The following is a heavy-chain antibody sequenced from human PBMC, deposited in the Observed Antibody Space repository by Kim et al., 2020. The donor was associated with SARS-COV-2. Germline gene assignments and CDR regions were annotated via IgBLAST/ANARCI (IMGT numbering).Heavy chain of an antibody. V-gene: IGHV1-2*05. CDR2: INPDSGGT. J-gene: IGHJ3*01. D-gene: IGHD3-10*01. Sequence: ASVKVSCKASGYTFTGYYIHWVPQGPGQGLEWMGRINPDSGGTNLARRFQGRVTMTRDTSISTVYMEVSRLTPDDTVVYYCARGSYHDGLDFWGQGTLVT. CDR1: GYTFTGYY. CDR3: ARGSYHDGLDF.